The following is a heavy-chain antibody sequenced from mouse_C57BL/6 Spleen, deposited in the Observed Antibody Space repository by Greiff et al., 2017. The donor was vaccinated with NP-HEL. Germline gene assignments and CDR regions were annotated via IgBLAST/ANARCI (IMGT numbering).Heavy chain of an antibody. Sequence: VQLQQSGPGLVQPSQSLSITCTVSGFSLTSYGVHWVRQSPGKGLEWLGVIWSGGSTDYNAAFISRLSISKDNSKSQVFFKMNSLRADDTAIYYCASNYYGSSFDYWGQGTTLTVSS. J-gene: IGHJ2*01. V-gene: IGHV2-2*01. CDR3: ASNYYGSSFDY. CDR2: IWSGGST. CDR1: GFSLTSYG. D-gene: IGHD1-1*01.